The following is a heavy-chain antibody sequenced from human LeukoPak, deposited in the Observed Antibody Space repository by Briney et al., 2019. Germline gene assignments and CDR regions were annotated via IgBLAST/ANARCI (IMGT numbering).Heavy chain of an antibody. CDR2: ISSSRSTT. CDR3: ARGGSGYGDYYYFYGLDV. CDR1: GFTLSNYG. D-gene: IGHD3-22*01. J-gene: IGHJ6*02. Sequence: GGSLRLSCAASGFTLSNYGMNWVRQAPGKGLEWVSYISSSRSTTYYADSVKGRFAISRDNAKNSLYLQMNSLRDEDTAVYYCARGGSGYGDYYYFYGLDVWGQGTTVTVSS. V-gene: IGHV3-48*02.